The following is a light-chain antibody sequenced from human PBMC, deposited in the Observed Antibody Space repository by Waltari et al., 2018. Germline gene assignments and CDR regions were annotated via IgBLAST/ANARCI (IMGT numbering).Light chain of an antibody. Sequence: DVVMTQSPLSLPVTLGQPASISCRSSQSLVHSDGNTYLNWFQQRPGQSPRRLIYKVSNRDSGVPDRFSGSGSGTDFTLTISRVEAEDVGLYYCMQGTHWPLWTFGQGTEVEIK. CDR2: KVS. J-gene: IGKJ1*01. CDR3: MQGTHWPLWT. CDR1: QSLVHSDGNTY. V-gene: IGKV2-30*02.